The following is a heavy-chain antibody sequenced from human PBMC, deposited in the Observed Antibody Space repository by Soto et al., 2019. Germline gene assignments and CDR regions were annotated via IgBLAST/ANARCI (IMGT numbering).Heavy chain of an antibody. J-gene: IGHJ4*02. Sequence: LRLSCAASGFTFSSCAMNWVRQAPGKGLEWVSTISGSGESTYYADSVKGRFTISRDNSKSTLYLQMNSLRAEDTAVYYCAKDRWNYDYFDFWGQGTLVTVSA. D-gene: IGHD1-7*01. CDR2: ISGSGEST. CDR1: GFTFSSCA. CDR3: AKDRWNYDYFDF. V-gene: IGHV3-23*01.